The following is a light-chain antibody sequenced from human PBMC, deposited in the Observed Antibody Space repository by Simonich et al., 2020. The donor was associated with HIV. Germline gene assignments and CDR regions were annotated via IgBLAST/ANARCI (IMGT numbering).Light chain of an antibody. Sequence: DIQMTQSPSSLSASVGDRVTITCQASQDISNFLNWYQQKPGEAPKFLIYDASYLETGVPSRFSGSGSGTDFTLTISSLQPEDFAIYYCQQANSFPPAFGGGTKVEIK. CDR1: QDISNF. CDR3: QQANSFPPA. CDR2: DAS. J-gene: IGKJ4*01. V-gene: IGKV1-33*01.